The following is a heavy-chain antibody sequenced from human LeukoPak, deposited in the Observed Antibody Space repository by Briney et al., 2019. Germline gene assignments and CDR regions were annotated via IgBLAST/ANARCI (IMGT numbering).Heavy chain of an antibody. CDR3: ARTGYTSRWAIDY. CDR1: GYRFTSYW. CDR2: IYPGDSDT. V-gene: IGHV5-51*01. J-gene: IGHJ4*02. Sequence: SGESLKISCKGSGYRFTSYWIGWVRQMPGKGLEWMGIIYPGDSDTRYRPSLQGQVTISADKSTSTAYLQWSSLEASDTAMYYCARTGYTSRWAIDYWGQGTLVTVSS. D-gene: IGHD6-13*01.